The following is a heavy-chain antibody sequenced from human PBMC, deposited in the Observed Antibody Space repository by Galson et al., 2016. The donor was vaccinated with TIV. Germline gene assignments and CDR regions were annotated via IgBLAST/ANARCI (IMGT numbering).Heavy chain of an antibody. CDR2: VYPLDSEA. J-gene: IGHJ6*02. D-gene: IGHD2-8*01. CDR3: ARLPGYCANGVCSGDYSYGLDV. CDR1: GYTFTRYW. Sequence: QSGAEVTKAGESLRISCKGSGYTFTRYWIGWVRQMPGKGLEWIGIVYPLDSEAKYNPSFQGQVTISADKSISAAYLQWRSLKASDTAMYYCARLPGYCANGVCSGDYSYGLDVWGQGTTVTVSS. V-gene: IGHV5-51*01.